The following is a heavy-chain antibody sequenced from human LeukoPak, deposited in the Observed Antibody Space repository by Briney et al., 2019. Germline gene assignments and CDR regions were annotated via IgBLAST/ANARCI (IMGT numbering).Heavy chain of an antibody. D-gene: IGHD1-14*01. J-gene: IGHJ3*02. Sequence: SETLSLTCTVSGGSISSYYWSWIRQPPGKGLEWIGYISYSGSTNYNPSLKSRVTISVDTSKNQFSLMLSSVTAADTAMYYCARYPVTAAVDAFDIWGQGTMVTVSS. CDR3: ARYPVTAAVDAFDI. CDR2: ISYSGST. V-gene: IGHV4-59*08. CDR1: GGSISSYY.